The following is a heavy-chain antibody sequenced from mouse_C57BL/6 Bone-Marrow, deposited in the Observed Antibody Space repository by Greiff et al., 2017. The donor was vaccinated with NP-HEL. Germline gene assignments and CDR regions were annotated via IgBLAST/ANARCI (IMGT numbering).Heavy chain of an antibody. CDR3: ARNPAMITSNWYFDV. CDR2: IYPGSGNT. D-gene: IGHD2-4*01. Sequence: QVQLQQSGAELVRPGASVKLSCKASGYTFTDYYINWVKQRPGQGLEWIARIYPGSGNTYYNEKFKGKATLTAEKSSSTAYMQLSSLTSEDSAVYFCARNPAMITSNWYFDVWGTGTTVTVSS. V-gene: IGHV1-76*01. J-gene: IGHJ1*03. CDR1: GYTFTDYY.